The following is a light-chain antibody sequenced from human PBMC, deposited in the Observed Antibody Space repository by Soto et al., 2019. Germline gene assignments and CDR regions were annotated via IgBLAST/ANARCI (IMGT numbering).Light chain of an antibody. J-gene: IGLJ3*02. CDR1: SSNIGSNI. CDR2: SNY. CDR3: ATWDDSLNGWV. V-gene: IGLV1-44*01. Sequence: QSVLTQPPSASGTPGQRVTITCSGSSSNIGSNIVNWYQHLPGTAPKLLIYSNYQRPTGVPDRFSGSRSGTSASLAISGLQSVDEADYYCATWDDSLNGWVFGGGTKLTVL.